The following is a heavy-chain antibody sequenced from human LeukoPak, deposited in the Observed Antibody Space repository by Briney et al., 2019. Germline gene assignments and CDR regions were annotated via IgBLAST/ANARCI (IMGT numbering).Heavy chain of an antibody. Sequence: GGSLRLSCAASGFTFSTYSMNWVRQAPGKGLEWVSYISSSSSTIYYADSVKGRFTISRDNAKNSLYLQMNSLRAEDTAVYYCARDSRITIFGVVTEYYFDYWGQGTLVTVSS. D-gene: IGHD3-3*01. CDR1: GFTFSTYS. J-gene: IGHJ4*02. CDR3: ARDSRITIFGVVTEYYFDY. CDR2: ISSSSSTI. V-gene: IGHV3-48*01.